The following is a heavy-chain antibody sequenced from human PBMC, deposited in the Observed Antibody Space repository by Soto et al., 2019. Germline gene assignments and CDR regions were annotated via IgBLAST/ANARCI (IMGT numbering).Heavy chain of an antibody. CDR3: ASLSTSHRYPPWFPRDY. D-gene: IGHD3-10*01. CDR1: GGSFSGYY. V-gene: IGHV4-34*01. J-gene: IGHJ4*02. CDR2: INHSGST. Sequence: SETLSLTCAVYGGSFSGYYWSWIRQPPGKGLEWIREINHSGSTNYNPSLKSRVTISVDTSKNQFSLKLSYVTAADTAVYYCASLSTSHRYPPWFPRDYWGQGTLVTVSS.